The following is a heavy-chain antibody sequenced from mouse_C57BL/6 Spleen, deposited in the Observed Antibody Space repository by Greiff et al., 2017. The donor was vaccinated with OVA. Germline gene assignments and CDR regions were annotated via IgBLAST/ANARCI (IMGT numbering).Heavy chain of an antibody. J-gene: IGHJ1*03. CDR2: IDPENGDT. Sequence: VQLQQSGAELMRPGASVKLSCTASGFNIKDDYMHWVKQRPEQGLEWIGWIDPENGDTEYASKFQGKATITADTSSNTAYLQLSSLTSEDTAVYYCMGAWYFDVWGTGTTVTVSS. CDR1: GFNIKDDY. CDR3: MGAWYFDV. V-gene: IGHV14-4*01.